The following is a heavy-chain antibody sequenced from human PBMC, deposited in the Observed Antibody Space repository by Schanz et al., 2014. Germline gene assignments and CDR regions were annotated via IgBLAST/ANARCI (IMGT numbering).Heavy chain of an antibody. CDR3: ARDRRVFDRDDLYYFDS. CDR2: ISVYNHNK. CDR1: GYIFINSG. D-gene: IGHD3-16*02. Sequence: QIQLVQSGPEVKKPGATVKVSCKASGYIFINSGISWVRQAPGQGLEWMGWISVYNHNKEYDQKFQGRVTMTTDTSTSTAYMALTDLRSDDTAVYYCARDRRVFDRDDLYYFDSWGQGTLDTVSS. V-gene: IGHV1-18*01. J-gene: IGHJ4*02.